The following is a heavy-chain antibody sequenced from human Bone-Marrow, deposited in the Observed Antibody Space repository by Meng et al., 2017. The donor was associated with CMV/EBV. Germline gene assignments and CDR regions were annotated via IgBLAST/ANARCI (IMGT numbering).Heavy chain of an antibody. CDR1: GGSISSYY. D-gene: IGHD3-10*01. J-gene: IGHJ4*02. CDR2: IYSGGTT. V-gene: IGHV3-53*01. CDR3: ARDWFHSIFDY. Sequence: ETLSLTCTVSGGSISSYYWSWVRQAPGKGPEWVSVIYSGGTTYYADSVKGRFTISRDNAKNSLYLQMNSLRAEDTAVYYCARDWFHSIFDYWGQGALVTVSS.